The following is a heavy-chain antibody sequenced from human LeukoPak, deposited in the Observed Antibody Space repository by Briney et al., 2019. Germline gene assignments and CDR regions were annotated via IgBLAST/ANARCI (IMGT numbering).Heavy chain of an antibody. D-gene: IGHD2-15*01. V-gene: IGHV4-4*07. CDR1: GASIRRPY. Sequence: PSETLSLTFTVSGASIRRPYWSWIRQSAGKGLEWVGRIYQSGSNSENTNYNPSRESRVTVAADTSNNQFSLTLSSGTAADTAVYYCAISSLRIGGYSSFDYWGQEILVTVSS. J-gene: IGHJ4*02. CDR2: IYQSGSNSENT. CDR3: AISSLRIGGYSSFDY.